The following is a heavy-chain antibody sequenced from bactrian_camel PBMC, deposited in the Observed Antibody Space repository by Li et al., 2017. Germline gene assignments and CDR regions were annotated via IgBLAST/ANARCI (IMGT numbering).Heavy chain of an antibody. CDR2: IDSFHST. CDR3: AISRYCVTLGAAHNY. J-gene: IGHJ4*01. D-gene: IGHD1*01. CDR1: GLTYSRYC. V-gene: IGHV3S55*01. Sequence: HVQLVESGGGSVQAGGSLRLSCLVSGLTYSRYCMGWFRQAPGKGREQVAAIDSFHSTSVLDSVKGRFTFSEDYAENTLYLEMNNLKPEDTAMYYCAISRYCVTLGAAHNYWGQGTQVTVS.